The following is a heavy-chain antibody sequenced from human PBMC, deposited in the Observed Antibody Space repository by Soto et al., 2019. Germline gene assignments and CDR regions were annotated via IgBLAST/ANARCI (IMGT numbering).Heavy chain of an antibody. CDR2: ISYDGSNK. V-gene: IGHV3-30*18. Sequence: RRILKTQSKGLEWVAVISYDGSNKYYADSVKGRFTISRDNSKNTLYLQMNSLRAEDTAVYYCAKANLDIVVVVAATETELDVWGQGTTVTVSS. J-gene: IGHJ6*02. CDR3: AKANLDIVVVVAATETELDV. D-gene: IGHD2-15*01.